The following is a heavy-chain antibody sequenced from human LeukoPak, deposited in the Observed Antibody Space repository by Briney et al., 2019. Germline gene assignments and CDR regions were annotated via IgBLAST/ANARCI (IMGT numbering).Heavy chain of an antibody. D-gene: IGHD3-22*01. CDR2: IKEDGSER. V-gene: IGHV3-7*04. CDR1: GFTFSSYW. CDR3: ARGPRDSYYYGSSGPPQYYYYYMDV. Sequence: PGGSLRLSCAASGFTFSSYWMSWVRQAPGKGLEWVANIKEDGSERYYVDSVKGRFTISRDNAKNSLYLQMNSLRAEDTAVYYCARGPRDSYYYGSSGPPQYYYYYMDVWGKGTTVTVSS. J-gene: IGHJ6*03.